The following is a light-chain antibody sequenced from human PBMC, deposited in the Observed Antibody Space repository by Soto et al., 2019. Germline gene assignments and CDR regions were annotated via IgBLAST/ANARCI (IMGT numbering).Light chain of an antibody. CDR3: QVWDDGSDHPWV. CDR2: DSD. CDR1: NIGINS. J-gene: IGLJ3*02. V-gene: IGLV3-21*02. Sequence: SSEQPDAPSVSMAPGHTDRITCGGDNIGINSVHWYQQRPGQAPVLVVYDSDDRPSGMSERFSGSNSGDTATLTISRVEAGDEAEYYCQVWDDGSDHPWVFGGGTKVTVL.